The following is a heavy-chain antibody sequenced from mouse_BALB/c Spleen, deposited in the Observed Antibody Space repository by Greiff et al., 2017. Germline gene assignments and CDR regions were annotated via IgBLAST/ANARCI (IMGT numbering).Heavy chain of an antibody. CDR1: GFTFSDYY. Sequence: EVKLVESGGGLVKPGGSLKLSCAASGFTFSDYYMYWVRQTPEKRLEWVATISDGGSYTYYPDSVKGRFTISRDNAKNNLYLQMSSLKSEDTAMYYCARDGIDYWGQGTTLTVSS. J-gene: IGHJ2*01. CDR2: ISDGGSYT. CDR3: ARDGIDY. V-gene: IGHV5-4*02.